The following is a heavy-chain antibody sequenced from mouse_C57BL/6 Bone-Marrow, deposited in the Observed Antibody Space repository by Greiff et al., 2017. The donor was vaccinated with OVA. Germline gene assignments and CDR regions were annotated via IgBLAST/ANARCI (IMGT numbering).Heavy chain of an antibody. J-gene: IGHJ4*01. CDR3: AHYYGSSYDAMDY. CDR2: IYPGDGDT. D-gene: IGHD1-1*01. V-gene: IGHV1-82*01. CDR1: GYAFSSSW. Sequence: QVQLKESGPELVKPGASVKISCKASGYAFSSSWMNWVKQRPGKGLEWIGRIYPGDGDTNYNGKFKGKATLTVDKSSSTAYMQLSSLTSEDSAVYYCAHYYGSSYDAMDYWGQGTSVTVSS.